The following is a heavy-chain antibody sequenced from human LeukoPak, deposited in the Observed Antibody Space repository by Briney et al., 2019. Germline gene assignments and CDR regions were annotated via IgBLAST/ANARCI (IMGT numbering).Heavy chain of an antibody. J-gene: IGHJ4*02. CDR3: AKRARDGYKSPQLKNFDY. D-gene: IGHD5-24*01. V-gene: IGHV3-23*01. CDR1: GFTFSSYA. CDR2: ISGSGGST. Sequence: SGGSLRLSRAASGFTFSSYAMSWVRQAPGKGLEWVSAISGSGGSTYYADSVKGRFTISRDNSKNTLYLQMNSLRAEDTAVYYCAKRARDGYKSPQLKNFDYWGQGTLVTVSS.